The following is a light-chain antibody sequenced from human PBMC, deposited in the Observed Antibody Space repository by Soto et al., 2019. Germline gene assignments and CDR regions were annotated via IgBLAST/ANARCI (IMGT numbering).Light chain of an antibody. CDR2: GAS. V-gene: IGKV3-15*01. CDR3: QQYNNWPAWT. J-gene: IGKJ1*01. CDR1: QSISAT. Sequence: DIDLTQFPATLSLSLGGRATLSCRPSQSISATLAWYQHKRGQAPRLLIYGASKRATGFPARFSGSGSETDFTLTISSLQSEDFAVYYCQQYNNWPAWTFGQGTKVDIK.